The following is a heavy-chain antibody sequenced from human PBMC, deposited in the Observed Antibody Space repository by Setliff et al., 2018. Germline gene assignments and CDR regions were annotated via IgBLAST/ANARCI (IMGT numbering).Heavy chain of an antibody. J-gene: IGHJ5*02. D-gene: IGHD3-10*01. V-gene: IGHV4-39*06. CDR3: ARTSTYVLGSGSYWDRWFDP. CDR2: VYYTGKT. CDR1: DGSMTSGSYY. Sequence: PSETLSLTCSVSDGSMTSGSYYWGWIRQPPGKGLEWIGSVYYTGKTYYNPSLKSRLEMSVDTSKREFALRLSSVTAADTAVYYCARTSTYVLGSGSYWDRWFDPWSQGTLVTVSS.